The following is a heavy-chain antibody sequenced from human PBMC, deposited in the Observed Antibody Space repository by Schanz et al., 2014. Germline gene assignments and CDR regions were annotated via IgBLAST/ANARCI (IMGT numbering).Heavy chain of an antibody. CDR3: ARRVLYYFDY. CDR2: IYPDDSDT. V-gene: IGHV5-51*01. J-gene: IGHJ4*02. Sequence: EVQLVQTGAEVRKPGESLRISCKASGYSFTRYWIGWVRQTPGRGLEWMGNIYPDDSDTTYSPTFQGQVTISVDKSLNPASLQWSGLKASDTAMYFCARRVLYYFDYWGPGTLVTVSS. CDR1: GYSFTRYW.